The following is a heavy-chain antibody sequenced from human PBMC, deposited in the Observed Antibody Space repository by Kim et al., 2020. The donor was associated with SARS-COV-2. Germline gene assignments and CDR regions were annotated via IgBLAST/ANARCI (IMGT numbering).Heavy chain of an antibody. CDR2: P. J-gene: IGHJ5*02. V-gene: IGHV7-4-1*02. CDR3: ARVRGGGDFDP. D-gene: IGHD2-21*02. Sequence: PTYAQGFTGRFVFPLDTSVSTEYLQISSLKAEDTAVYYCARVRGGGDFDPWGQGTLVTVSS.